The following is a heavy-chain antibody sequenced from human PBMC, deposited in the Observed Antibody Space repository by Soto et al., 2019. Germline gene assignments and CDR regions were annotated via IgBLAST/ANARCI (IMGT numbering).Heavy chain of an antibody. Sequence: QVQLVESGGGVVQPGRSLRLSCAASGFTFSSYGMHWVRQARGEGLVRVAVIWYDGSNKYYADSVKGRFTTSRDNSKKTLDLQMNSLRAEDTAVYYWARGPGGKEVGYYYYGMDVWGQGTTFTVAS. CDR2: IWYDGSNK. V-gene: IGHV3-33*01. CDR1: GFTFSSYG. CDR3: ARGPGGKEVGYYYYGMDV. J-gene: IGHJ6*02. D-gene: IGHD2-15*01.